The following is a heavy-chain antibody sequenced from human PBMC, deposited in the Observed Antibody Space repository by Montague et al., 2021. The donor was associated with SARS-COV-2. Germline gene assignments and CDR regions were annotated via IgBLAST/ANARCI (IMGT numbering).Heavy chain of an antibody. J-gene: IGHJ4*02. CDR3: VRDGGNWYYFDY. D-gene: IGHD3-16*01. CDR2: IYASGST. Sequence: SETLSLTCSISGFSITSYYWSWVRRPPGKGLVWIGLIYASGSTTYSPSLKSRVSLSIDNPKNQFSLKLESLTAADTAVYYCVRDGGNWYYFDYWGQGALVTVSS. CDR1: GFSITSYY. V-gene: IGHV4-4*07.